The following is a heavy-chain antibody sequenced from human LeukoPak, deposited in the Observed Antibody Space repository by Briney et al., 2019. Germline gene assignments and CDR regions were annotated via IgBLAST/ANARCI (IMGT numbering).Heavy chain of an antibody. CDR1: GGSFSGYY. Sequence: PSDSLSLTCAVYGGSFSGYYWSWIRQPPGKGLEWIGEINHSGSTNYNPSLKSRVTISVDTSKNQFSLKLSSVTAADTAVYYCARGGQTGSWFDPWGQGTLVTVSS. J-gene: IGHJ5*02. CDR2: INHSGST. CDR3: ARGGQTGSWFDP. D-gene: IGHD3-10*01. V-gene: IGHV4-34*01.